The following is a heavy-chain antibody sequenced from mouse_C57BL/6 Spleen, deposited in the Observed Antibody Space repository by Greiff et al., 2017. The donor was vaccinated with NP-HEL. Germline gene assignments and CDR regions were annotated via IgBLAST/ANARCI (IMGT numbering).Heavy chain of an antibody. V-gene: IGHV1-53*01. CDR2: INPSNGGT. Sequence: VQLHQPGTELVKPGASVKLSCKASGYTFTSYWMHWVKQRPGQGLEWIGNINPSNGGTNYNEKFKSKATLTVDKSSSTAYMQLSSLTSEDSAVYYCARSDYDGAWFAYWGQGTLVTVSA. J-gene: IGHJ3*01. CDR1: GYTFTSYW. D-gene: IGHD2-4*01. CDR3: ARSDYDGAWFAY.